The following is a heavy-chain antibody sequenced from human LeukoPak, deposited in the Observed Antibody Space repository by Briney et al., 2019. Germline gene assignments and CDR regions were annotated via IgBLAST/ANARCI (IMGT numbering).Heavy chain of an antibody. CDR1: GFTFSSYA. J-gene: IGHJ4*02. V-gene: IGHV3-30-3*01. CDR3: ARAGYSYGYFYFDY. CDR2: ISYDGSSK. D-gene: IGHD5-18*01. Sequence: GRSLRLSCAASGFTFSSYAMHWVRQAPGKGLEWVAVISYDGSSKYYADSVKGRFTVSRDNSKNTLFLQMTSLRGEDTAVYYCARAGYSYGYFYFDYWGQGTLVTVSS.